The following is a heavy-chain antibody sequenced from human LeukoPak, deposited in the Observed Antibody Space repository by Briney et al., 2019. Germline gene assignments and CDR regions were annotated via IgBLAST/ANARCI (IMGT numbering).Heavy chain of an antibody. Sequence: PGGSLRLSCEASGFSFSSYWMSWVRQAPGKGLEWVANIKQDESEKYYVGSVRGRFTISRDNAKNSLYLQMNSLRADDTAVYYCARLSDSISCFGFDVWGHGTTVTVSS. V-gene: IGHV3-7*01. CDR3: ARLSDSISCFGFDV. J-gene: IGHJ3*01. CDR2: IKQDESEK. D-gene: IGHD2-2*01. CDR1: GFSFSSYW.